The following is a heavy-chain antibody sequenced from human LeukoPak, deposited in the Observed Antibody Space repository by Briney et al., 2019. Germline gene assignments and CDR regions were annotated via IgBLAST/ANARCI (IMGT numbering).Heavy chain of an antibody. J-gene: IGHJ4*02. Sequence: AXXKVSCKASGYTFTSYDINWVRQAPGQGLEWMVSMPPHSRNTRYAQQFHRTVTITTNPSISTAYMELSSLRSEDTAVYYCARGRGSSGCWGQGTLVTVSS. CDR2: MPPHSRNT. D-gene: IGHD6-19*01. V-gene: IGHV1-8*01. CDR3: ARGRGSSGC. CDR1: GYTFTSYD.